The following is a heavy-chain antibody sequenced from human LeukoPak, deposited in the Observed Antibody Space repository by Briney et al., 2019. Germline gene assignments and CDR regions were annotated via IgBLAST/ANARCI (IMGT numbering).Heavy chain of an antibody. CDR3: ARRSQAAAGRGIDY. J-gene: IGHJ4*02. V-gene: IGHV4-39*01. D-gene: IGHD6-13*01. Sequence: SETLSLTCTVSGGSISSSSYYWGWIRQSPGKGLEWIGTMSNSGSTYYNPSLKSRVTISGDTAKNQFSLKLSSVTAADTAVYYCARRSQAAAGRGIDYWGQGTLGTVSS. CDR1: GGSISSSSYY. CDR2: MSNSGST.